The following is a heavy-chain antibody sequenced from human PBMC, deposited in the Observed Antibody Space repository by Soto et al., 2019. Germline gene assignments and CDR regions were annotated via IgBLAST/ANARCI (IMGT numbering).Heavy chain of an antibody. CDR1: GYTFTNYW. CDR3: AASIFYYGMDV. Sequence: GESLKISCKGSGYTFTNYWIGWVRQMPGKGPEWMGIIYPGDSDTKYNPSFQGQVTISADKSITTTYLQWSSLKASDTAIYDCAASIFYYGMDVWGQGTTVTVSS. V-gene: IGHV5-51*01. J-gene: IGHJ6*02. CDR2: IYPGDSDT.